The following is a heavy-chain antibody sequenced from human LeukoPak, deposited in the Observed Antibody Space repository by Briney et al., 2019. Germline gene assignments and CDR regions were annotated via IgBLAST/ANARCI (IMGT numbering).Heavy chain of an antibody. CDR1: GGTFSSYA. Sequence: ASVKVSCKASGGTFSSYAISWVRQAPGQGLEWMGRIIPILGIANYAQKFQGRVTITADKSTSTAYMELSSLRSEDTAVYYCARGELEGYCSSTSCYGDDYWGQGTLVTVSS. CDR3: ARGELEGYCSSTSCYGDDY. J-gene: IGHJ4*02. CDR2: IIPILGIA. V-gene: IGHV1-69*04. D-gene: IGHD2-2*01.